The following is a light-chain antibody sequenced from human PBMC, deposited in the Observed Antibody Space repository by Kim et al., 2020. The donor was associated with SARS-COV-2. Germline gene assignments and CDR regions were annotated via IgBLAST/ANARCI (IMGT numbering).Light chain of an antibody. J-gene: IGKJ2*01. CDR1: QSVSSW. CDR3: QQYDSHPYT. V-gene: IGKV1-5*03. CDR2: KAS. Sequence: DIQMTQSPSTLSASVGDRVTITCRASQSVSSWLAWYQQKPGKAPKLLISKASTLEGGVPSRFSGRGSGTEFTLTINSLQPDDFATYSCQQYDSHPYTCGQETKLEI.